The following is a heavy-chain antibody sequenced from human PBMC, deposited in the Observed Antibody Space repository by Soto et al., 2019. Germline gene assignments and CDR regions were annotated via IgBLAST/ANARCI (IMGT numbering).Heavy chain of an antibody. J-gene: IGHJ4*02. V-gene: IGHV3-48*02. CDR2: ISSSSSTI. Sequence: PGGSLRLSYVVSGFTFRGYWMSWVRQAPGKGLEWVAYISSSSSTIYYADSVKGRFTISRDNAKNSLYLQMTSLRDEDTAVYYCARTPSERGYSGYDIDYWGQGTLVTVSS. D-gene: IGHD5-12*01. CDR3: ARTPSERGYSGYDIDY. CDR1: GFTFRGYW.